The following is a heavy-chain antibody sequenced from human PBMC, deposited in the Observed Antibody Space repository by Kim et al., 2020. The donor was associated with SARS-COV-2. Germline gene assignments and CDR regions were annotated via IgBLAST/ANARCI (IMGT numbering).Heavy chain of an antibody. CDR1: GTSISSFF. CDR3: ARHTTILGVRERAFDV. D-gene: IGHD3-3*01. J-gene: IGHJ3*01. V-gene: IGHV4-59*08. CDR2: MYYNGST. Sequence: SETLSLTCGVSGTSISSFFWNWIRQPPGKGLEWIGYMYYNGSTKYNPSLKSRVSMSIDLSKNHFSVRLNSVTAADTAVYYCARHTTILGVRERAFDVWGRGTMVTVSS.